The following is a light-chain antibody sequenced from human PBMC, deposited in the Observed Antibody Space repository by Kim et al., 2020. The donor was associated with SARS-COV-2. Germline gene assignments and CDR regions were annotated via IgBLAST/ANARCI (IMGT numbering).Light chain of an antibody. CDR3: QAWDSGTHNYV. CDR2: QDN. J-gene: IGLJ1*01. Sequence: SDQTAYLDYSGYKIGDKYVSWYQQKPGQSPVLFIYQDNQLPTGIPERFSGSNSGNTATLTISGTQAMDEADYYCQAWDSGTHNYVFGAGTKVTVL. V-gene: IGLV3-1*01. CDR1: KIGDKY.